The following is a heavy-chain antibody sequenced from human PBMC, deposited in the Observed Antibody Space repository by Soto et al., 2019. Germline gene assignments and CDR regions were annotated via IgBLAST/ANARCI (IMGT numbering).Heavy chain of an antibody. CDR1: GYTFASYA. CDR3: ARRADDY. Sequence: QVQLVQSGGEVKRPGASVRVSCKASGYTFASYAIAWVRQAPGQGLEWMGWISPYNGNPYYAQSLQGRVTMTADNSTSTAYMDLTDLRSDDTDVYYCARRADDYWGQGTLVTVSS. CDR2: ISPYNGNP. J-gene: IGHJ4*02. V-gene: IGHV1-18*01.